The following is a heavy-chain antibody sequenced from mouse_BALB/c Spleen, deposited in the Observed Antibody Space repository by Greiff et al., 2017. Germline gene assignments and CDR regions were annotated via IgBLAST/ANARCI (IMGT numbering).Heavy chain of an antibody. CDR3: ARQPVTTATAWYFDV. D-gene: IGHD1-2*01. V-gene: IGHV5-12-2*01. CDR1: GFTFSSYT. J-gene: IGHJ1*01. CDR2: ISNGGGST. Sequence: EVKLVESGGGLVQPGGSLKLSCAASGFTFSSYTMSWVRQTPEKRLEWVAYISNGGGSTYYPDTVKGRFTISRDNAKNTLYLQMSSLKSEDTAMYYCARQPVTTATAWYFDVWGAGTTVTVSS.